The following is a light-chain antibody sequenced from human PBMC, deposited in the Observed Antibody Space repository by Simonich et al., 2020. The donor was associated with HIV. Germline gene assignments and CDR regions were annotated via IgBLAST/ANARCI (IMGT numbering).Light chain of an antibody. CDR1: QSVLYSPNNKNY. CDR3: QQYYSAPRT. V-gene: IGKV4-1*01. Sequence: DIVMTQSPDSLAVSLGERATINCKSSQSVLYSPNNKNYLVWYQQKPGQPPKLHIYWASTRESGVPDRFSGSGSGTDFTLTISSLQAEDVAVYYCQQYYSAPRTFGQGTKVEIK. J-gene: IGKJ1*01. CDR2: WAS.